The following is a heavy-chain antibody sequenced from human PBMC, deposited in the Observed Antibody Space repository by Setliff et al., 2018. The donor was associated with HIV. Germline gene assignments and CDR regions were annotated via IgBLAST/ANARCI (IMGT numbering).Heavy chain of an antibody. CDR1: GFTFGDDA. D-gene: IGHD3-22*01. J-gene: IGHJ5*02. Sequence: PGWSLRLSCTGSGFTFGDDAMGWVRQAPGKGLEWVGFIRSKAYGGTTEYAASVEGRFTISRVDSKSIAYLQMNSLKTEDTAVYYCKADSSGYPWGQGTLVTVSS. V-gene: IGHV3-49*04. CDR3: KADSSGYP. CDR2: IRSKAYGGTT.